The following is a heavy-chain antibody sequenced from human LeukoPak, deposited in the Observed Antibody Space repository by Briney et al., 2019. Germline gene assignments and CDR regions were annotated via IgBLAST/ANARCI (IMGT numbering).Heavy chain of an antibody. V-gene: IGHV4-61*02. CDR3: ARDQKGPFDY. CDR1: GGSISSGSYY. J-gene: IGHJ4*02. Sequence: PSETLSLTCTVSGGSISSGSYYWSWIRQPAGKGLEWIGRIYTSGSTNYNPSLKSRVTISVDTSKNQSSLKLNSVTAADTAVYYCARDQKGPFDYWGQGTLVTVSS. CDR2: IYTSGST.